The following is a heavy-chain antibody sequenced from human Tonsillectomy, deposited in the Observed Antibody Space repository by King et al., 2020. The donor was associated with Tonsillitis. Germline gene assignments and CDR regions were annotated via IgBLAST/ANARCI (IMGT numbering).Heavy chain of an antibody. CDR1: GGSFSNFA. CDR2: IIPTFGTA. D-gene: IGHD6-25*01. CDR3: ARFEAAGITNRGGLAG. J-gene: IGHJ6*02. Sequence: QLVQSGADVKKPGSSVKVSCTASGGSFSNFAISWVRQAPGQGLEWMGGIIPTFGTANYAQKFQGRATFTADESTNTAYMELRSLTSEDTAVYYCARFEAAGITNRGGLAGWGQGTSVTVPS. V-gene: IGHV1-69*01.